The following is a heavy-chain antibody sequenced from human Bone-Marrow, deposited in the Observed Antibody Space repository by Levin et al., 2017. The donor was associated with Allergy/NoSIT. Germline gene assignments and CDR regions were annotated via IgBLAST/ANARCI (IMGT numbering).Heavy chain of an antibody. D-gene: IGHD3-3*01. CDR2: INPNSGDT. J-gene: IGHJ4*02. CDR1: GYTFTGYY. Sequence: ASVKVSCKASGYTFTGYYLHWVRQAPGQGLERMGWINPNSGDTNSAQKFQGRVTMTRDTSITTAYMELSRLTSDDTAVYYCARERSITIFGVVPTKTFDYWGQGTLVTVSS. V-gene: IGHV1-2*02. CDR3: ARERSITIFGVVPTKTFDY.